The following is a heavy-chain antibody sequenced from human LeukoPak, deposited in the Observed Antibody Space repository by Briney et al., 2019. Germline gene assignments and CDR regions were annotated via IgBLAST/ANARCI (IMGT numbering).Heavy chain of an antibody. J-gene: IGHJ5*02. CDR3: ARVITMVRGGIRYNWFDP. V-gene: IGHV4-59*01. D-gene: IGHD3-10*01. CDR2: IYYSGST. CDR1: GGSTSSYY. Sequence: SETLSLTCTVSGGSTSSYYWSWIRQPPGKGLEWIGYIYYSGSTNYNPSLKSRVTISVDTSKNQFSLKLSSVTAADTAVYYCARVITMVRGGIRYNWFDPWGQGTLVTVSS.